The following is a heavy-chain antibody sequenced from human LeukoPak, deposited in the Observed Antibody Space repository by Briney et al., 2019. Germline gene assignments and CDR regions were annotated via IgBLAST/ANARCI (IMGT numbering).Heavy chain of an antibody. CDR3: ARHRSPGYCSSTSCPPHYYMDV. V-gene: IGHV5-51*01. CDR1: GYSFTSYW. Sequence: GESLKISCKGSGYSFTSYWIGWVRQMPGKGLEWMGIIYTGDSDTRYSPSFQGQVTISADKSISTAYLQWSSLKASDTAMYYCARHRSPGYCSSTSCPPHYYMDVWGKGTTVTVSS. CDR2: IYTGDSDT. J-gene: IGHJ6*03. D-gene: IGHD2-2*01.